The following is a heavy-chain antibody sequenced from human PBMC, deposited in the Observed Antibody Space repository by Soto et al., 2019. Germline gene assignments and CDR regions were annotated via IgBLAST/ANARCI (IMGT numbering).Heavy chain of an antibody. CDR1: GYSFTTYW. CDR3: ARSRRGAYSSGWYSPSGYYNYGIDV. V-gene: IGHV5-51*01. Sequence: GESLKISCKASGYSFTTYWIGWVRQMPGKGLERMGIIFPGDSDTKYSPSLQGQVSISADTSISTAYLQWTSLKASDTAMYYCARSRRGAYSSGWYSPSGYYNYGIDVWGQGTKVTVSS. D-gene: IGHD6-19*01. J-gene: IGHJ6*02. CDR2: IFPGDSDT.